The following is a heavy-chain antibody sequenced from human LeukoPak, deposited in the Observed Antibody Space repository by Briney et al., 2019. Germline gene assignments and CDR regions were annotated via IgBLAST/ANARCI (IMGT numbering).Heavy chain of an antibody. J-gene: IGHJ3*02. D-gene: IGHD5-12*01. CDR2: IKQDGSEK. V-gene: IGHV3-7*04. CDR1: GMTFSSHW. CDR3: AREASINEEGI. Sequence: GGSPRLSCAASGMTFSSHWMSWVRQAPGKGLEWVANIKQDGSEKNYVDSVKGRFTISRDNGRNSLFLQMNSLRAEDTAVYYCAREASINEEGIWGQGTMVTVSS.